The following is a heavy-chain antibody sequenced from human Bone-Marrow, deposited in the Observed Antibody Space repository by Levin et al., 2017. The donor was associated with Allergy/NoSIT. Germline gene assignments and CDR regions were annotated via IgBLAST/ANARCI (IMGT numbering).Heavy chain of an antibody. CDR2: IYSTATT. J-gene: IGHJ6*02. D-gene: IGHD6-19*01. Sequence: SETLSLTCNVSGVSINNYFWTWIRQPPGKGLEWIGYIYSTATTSYNPSLKSRVTMSIDTSKNQIALKLSSVPAADTAVYDWARAGDWEGSVWYGTKDDAMDGWRQGTTVTVSS. CDR1: GVSINNYF. CDR3: ARAGDWEGSVWYGTKDDAMDG. V-gene: IGHV4-59*01.